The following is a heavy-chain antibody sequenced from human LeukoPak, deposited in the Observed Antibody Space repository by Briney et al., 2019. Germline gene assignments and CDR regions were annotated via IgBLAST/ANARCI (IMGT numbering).Heavy chain of an antibody. V-gene: IGHV1-3*01. CDR3: AREDDDYGDYGRPEYFQH. Sequence: ASVKVSCKASGYTFTSYAMHWVRQAPGQRLEWMGWINAGNGNTKYSQKFQGRVTITRDTSASTAYMELSSLRSEDTAVYYCAREDDDYGDYGRPEYFQHWGQGTLVTVSS. D-gene: IGHD4-17*01. J-gene: IGHJ1*01. CDR1: GYTFTSYA. CDR2: INAGNGNT.